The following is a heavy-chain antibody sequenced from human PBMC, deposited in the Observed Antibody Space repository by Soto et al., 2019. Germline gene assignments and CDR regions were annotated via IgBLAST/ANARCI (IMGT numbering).Heavy chain of an antibody. CDR1: GYTFTSYY. CDR3: AREATLGLAAAGMFDY. V-gene: IGHV1-46*01. CDR2: INPSGGST. Sequence: QVQLVQSGAEVKKPGASVKVSCKASGYTFTSYYMHWVRQAPGQGLEWMGIINPSGGSTSYAQKFQGRVTMTRDTSTSTVYMELSSLRSEDTAVYYCAREATLGLAAAGMFDYWGQGTLVTVSS. D-gene: IGHD6-13*01. J-gene: IGHJ4*02.